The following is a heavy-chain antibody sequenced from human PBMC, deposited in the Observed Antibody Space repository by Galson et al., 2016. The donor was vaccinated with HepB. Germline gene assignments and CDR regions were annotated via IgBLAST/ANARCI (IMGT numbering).Heavy chain of an antibody. CDR3: AKDYYDSSGYRSYWYFDL. J-gene: IGHJ2*01. Sequence: SLRLSCAASGFTFSSYAMNWVRQAPGKGLEWVSGISGSGGSTYYADSVKGRFTISRDNSKNTLYVQMHSLRAEDTAVYYCAKDYYDSSGYRSYWYFDLWGRGTLVTVSS. D-gene: IGHD3-22*01. CDR2: ISGSGGST. V-gene: IGHV3-23*01. CDR1: GFTFSSYA.